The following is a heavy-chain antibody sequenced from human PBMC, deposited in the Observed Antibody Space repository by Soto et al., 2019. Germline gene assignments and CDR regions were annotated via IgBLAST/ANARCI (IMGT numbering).Heavy chain of an antibody. D-gene: IGHD6-19*01. CDR2: VFFTGYT. CDR3: ARMKLRVAASLMYYYGMDV. J-gene: IGHJ6*02. Sequence: QVQLQESGPGLVKPSETLSLTYSVSGGSVSGDLYYWTWIRQSPGKGLEWIGYVFFTGYTNLNPSLKSRVAMSADTSKNQFSLRLSSVTAADTALYYCARMKLRVAASLMYYYGMDVWGQGTTVTVSS. CDR1: GGSVSGDLYY. V-gene: IGHV4-61*01.